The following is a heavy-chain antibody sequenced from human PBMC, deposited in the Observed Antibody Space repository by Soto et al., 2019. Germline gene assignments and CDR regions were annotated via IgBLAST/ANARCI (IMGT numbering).Heavy chain of an antibody. CDR3: ARDAAGESQKGFDP. CDR1: GFTFSSYW. V-gene: IGHV3-7*01. D-gene: IGHD6-13*01. CDR2: IKHDGSTR. J-gene: IGHJ5*02. Sequence: EVQLVESGGGLVQPGGSLRLSCAASGFTFSSYWMSWVRQAPGKGPEWVANIKHDGSTRYYVYSVRGRFTISRDNAKNSLYLQMNSLRAEDTAVYYCARDAAGESQKGFDPWGQGTLVTVSS.